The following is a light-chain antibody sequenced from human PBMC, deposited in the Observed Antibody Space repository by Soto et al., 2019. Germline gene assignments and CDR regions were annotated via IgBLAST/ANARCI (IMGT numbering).Light chain of an antibody. CDR3: QQYNSWPPIT. J-gene: IGKJ3*01. CDR1: QSVSGN. Sequence: EIVMTQSPATLSVSPGERATLSCRASQSVSGNLAWYQQKPGQAPRLLIYAASTRATGIPARFSGSGSGTEFTLTISSLQSEDVAVDYCQQYNSWPPITFGPGTKVDIK. V-gene: IGKV3-15*01. CDR2: AAS.